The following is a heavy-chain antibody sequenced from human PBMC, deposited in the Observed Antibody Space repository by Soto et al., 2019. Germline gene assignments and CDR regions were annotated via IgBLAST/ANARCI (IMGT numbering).Heavy chain of an antibody. J-gene: IGHJ5*02. V-gene: IGHV3-11*01. CDR1: VFTFSDYY. D-gene: IGHD4-17*01. Sequence: GGSLRLSCAASVFTFSDYYMSWVRQAPGKGLEWVSYISSSGSTIYYADSVKGRFTISRDNAKNSLYLQMNSLRAEDTAVYYCARDVFDYGDSNNWFDPWGQGTLVTVSS. CDR3: ARDVFDYGDSNNWFDP. CDR2: ISSSGSTI.